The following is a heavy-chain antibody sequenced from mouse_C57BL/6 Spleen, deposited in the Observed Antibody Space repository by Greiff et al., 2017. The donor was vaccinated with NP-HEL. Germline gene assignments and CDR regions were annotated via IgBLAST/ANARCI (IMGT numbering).Heavy chain of an antibody. J-gene: IGHJ4*01. V-gene: IGHV1-52*01. CDR3: ARRRQALAMDY. D-gene: IGHD1-2*01. CDR1: GYTFTSYW. CDR2: IDPSDSET. Sequence: VQLQQPGAELVRPGSSVKLSCKASGYTFTSYWMHWVKQRPIQGLEWIGNIDPSDSETHYNQKFKDKATLTVDKSSSTAYMQLSSLTSEDSAVYYCARRRQALAMDYWGRGTSVTVSS.